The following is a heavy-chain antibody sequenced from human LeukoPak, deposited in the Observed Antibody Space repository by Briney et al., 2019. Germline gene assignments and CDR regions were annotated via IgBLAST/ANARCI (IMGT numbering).Heavy chain of an antibody. D-gene: IGHD2-21*02. V-gene: IGHV7-4-1*02. CDR3: ARGSDCGGDCYLSHDFDY. Sequence: ASVKVSCKASGYTFTSYAMNWVRQAPGQGLEWMGWINTNTGNPTYDPGFAGRFVFSLDTSVSTAYLQISSLKAEDTAVYYCARGSDCGGDCYLSHDFDYWGQGTLVTVSS. CDR2: INTNTGNP. CDR1: GYTFTSYA. J-gene: IGHJ4*02.